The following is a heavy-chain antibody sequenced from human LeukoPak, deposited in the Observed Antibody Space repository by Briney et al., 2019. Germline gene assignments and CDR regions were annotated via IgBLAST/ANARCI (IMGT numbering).Heavy chain of an antibody. D-gene: IGHD6-13*01. Sequence: PGGSLRLSCEASGFSFSNYWMTWVRQAPGKGLEWVADINQNGGQSYYVDSVKGRFTLSRDNAKNSLFLQLNSLRAEDTAVYYCAKNSGWYCLDYWGQGITVIVSS. CDR1: GFSFSNYW. J-gene: IGHJ4*02. CDR3: AKNSGWYCLDY. CDR2: INQNGGQS. V-gene: IGHV3-7*03.